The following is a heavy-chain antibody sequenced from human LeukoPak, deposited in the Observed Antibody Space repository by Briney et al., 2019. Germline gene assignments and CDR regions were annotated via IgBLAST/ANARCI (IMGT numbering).Heavy chain of an antibody. J-gene: IGHJ4*02. D-gene: IGHD3-10*01. CDR2: IIPIFGTA. CDR3: ARAPQRDPSAIWFRELFFDY. CDR1: GGTFSSYA. Sequence: ASVKVSCKASGGTFSSYAIIWVRQAPGQGLEWMGGIIPIFGTANYAQKFQGRVTITADESTSTAYMELSSLRSEDTAVYYCARAPQRDPSAIWFRELFFDYWGQGTLVTVSS. V-gene: IGHV1-69*13.